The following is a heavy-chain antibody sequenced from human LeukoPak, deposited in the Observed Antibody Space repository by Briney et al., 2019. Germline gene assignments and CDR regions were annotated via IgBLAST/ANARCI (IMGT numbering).Heavy chain of an antibody. Sequence: GGSLRLSCAASGLIFSDYGMHWVRQAPGKGLEWVSFIRYDGSNKYYADSVKGRFTISRDNSKNTLYLQMNSLRAEDTAVYYCATGDGDFDYWGQGTLVTVSS. V-gene: IGHV3-30*02. J-gene: IGHJ4*02. D-gene: IGHD3-16*01. CDR3: ATGDGDFDY. CDR2: IRYDGSNK. CDR1: GLIFSDYG.